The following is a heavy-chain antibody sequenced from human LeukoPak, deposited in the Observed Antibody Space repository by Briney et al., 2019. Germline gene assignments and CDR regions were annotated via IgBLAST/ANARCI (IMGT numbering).Heavy chain of an antibody. CDR3: TKGSNTWPSLFDY. CDR1: GFNFEDYT. Sequence: GGSLRLSCAASGFNFEDYTMHWVRQTPGKGLEWVSLINWDGGSTYYADSVKGRFAISRDNNKNSLYLQMTSLKTEDTALYYCTKGSNTWPSLFDYWGQGTLVTVSS. J-gene: IGHJ4*02. D-gene: IGHD2-2*02. CDR2: INWDGGST. V-gene: IGHV3-43*01.